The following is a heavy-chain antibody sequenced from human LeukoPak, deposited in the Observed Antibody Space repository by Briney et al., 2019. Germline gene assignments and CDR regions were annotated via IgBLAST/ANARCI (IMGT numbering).Heavy chain of an antibody. CDR2: INPNSGGT. CDR3: ASFGVYGIVVVVVATQAQGAFAV. V-gene: IGHV1-2*02. CDR1: GYTFTGHY. J-gene: IGHJ3*01. Sequence: ASVKVSCKASGYTFTGHYMHWVRQAPGQGLEWMGWINPNSGGTNYAQKFQGRVTMTRDTSISTAYMELSRLRSDDTAVYYCASFGVYGIVVVVVATQAQGAFAVWGQGTMVTVSP. D-gene: IGHD2-15*01.